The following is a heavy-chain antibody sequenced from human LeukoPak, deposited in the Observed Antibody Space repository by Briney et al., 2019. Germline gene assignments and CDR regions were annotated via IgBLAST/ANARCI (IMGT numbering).Heavy chain of an antibody. V-gene: IGHV4-39*01. J-gene: IGHJ4*02. Sequence: SETLSLTCTVSGGYISSSIYYWGGIRQPPGNGLEWIGPIYYSGTTYYNPSLESRVTISVDTSKNQSSLKLTSVTAADTAVYYCARHKMGTTRLYYFDYWGQGTLVTVSS. CDR1: GGYISSSIYY. D-gene: IGHD1-26*01. CDR2: IYYSGTT. CDR3: ARHKMGTTRLYYFDY.